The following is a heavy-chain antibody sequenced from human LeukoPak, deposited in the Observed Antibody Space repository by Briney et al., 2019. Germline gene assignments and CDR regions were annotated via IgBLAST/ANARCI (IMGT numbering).Heavy chain of an antibody. D-gene: IGHD6-19*01. CDR1: GDSVSSNSAA. CDR2: TYDRSKWYN. V-gene: IGHV6-1*01. Sequence: SQTLSLTCAISGDSVSSNSAAWNWIRQSPSRGLEWLGRTYDRSKWYNDYAVSMKSRITINPDTSKDQFSLQLNSVTPEDTAVYYCARDAGSGWSSFDYWGQGTLVTVSS. CDR3: ARDAGSGWSSFDY. J-gene: IGHJ4*02.